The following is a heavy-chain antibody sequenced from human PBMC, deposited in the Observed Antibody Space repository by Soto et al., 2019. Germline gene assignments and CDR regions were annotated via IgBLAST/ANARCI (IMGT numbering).Heavy chain of an antibody. CDR2: LLHSGTT. J-gene: IGHJ3*01. CDR3: AYSSGWYRHDV. V-gene: IGHV4-4*02. CDR1: GDSISSPKW. Sequence: QVQLQESGPGLVKPSGTLSLTCAVSGDSISSPKWWTWLRQPPGKGLEWIGDLLHSGTTNYNPSLKSRVTLAVDKTQNQFSLKRTSVTAAYTAIYYCAYSSGWYRHDVWGQGTSVTVSS. D-gene: IGHD6-19*01.